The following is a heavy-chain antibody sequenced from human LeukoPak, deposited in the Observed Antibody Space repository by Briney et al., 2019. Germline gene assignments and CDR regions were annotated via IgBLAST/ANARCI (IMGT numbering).Heavy chain of an antibody. J-gene: IGHJ3*02. V-gene: IGHV4-59*08. CDR3: ASAYPDRGRRAFDI. CDR1: GGSISSYY. D-gene: IGHD3-10*01. CDR2: IYYSGST. Sequence: SETLSLTCTVSGGSISSYYWSWIRQPPGKGLEWIGYIYYSGSTNYNPSLKSRVTISVDTSKNQFSLKLSSVTAADTAVYYCASAYPDRGRRAFDIWGQGTMVTVSS.